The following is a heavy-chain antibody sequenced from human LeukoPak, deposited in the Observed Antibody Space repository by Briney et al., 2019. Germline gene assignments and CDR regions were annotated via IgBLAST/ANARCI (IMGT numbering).Heavy chain of an antibody. Sequence: GGSLRLSCAASGFTFSSYAMSWVRQAPGKGLEWVSGTSGSGGSTYHADSVKGRFTISRDNSKNTLYLQMNSLRAEDTAVYYCAKGSFFSPMTTVLTWGQGTLVTVSS. CDR3: AKGSFFSPMTTVLT. V-gene: IGHV3-23*01. CDR2: TSGSGGST. J-gene: IGHJ4*02. CDR1: GFTFSSYA. D-gene: IGHD4-23*01.